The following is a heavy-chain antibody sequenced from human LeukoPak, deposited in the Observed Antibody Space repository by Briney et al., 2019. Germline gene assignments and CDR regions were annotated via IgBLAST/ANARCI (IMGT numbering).Heavy chain of an antibody. CDR2: ISYDGSNK. V-gene: IGHV3-30*18. CDR3: AKGEQQLGEYYYYYGMDV. CDR1: GFTFSSYG. Sequence: QPGRSLRLSCAASGFTFSSYGMHWVRQAPGKGLEWVAVISYDGSNKYYADSVKGRFTISRDNSKNTLYLQMNSLRAEDTAVYYCAKGEQQLGEYYYYYGMDVWGQGTTVTVSS. J-gene: IGHJ6*02. D-gene: IGHD6-13*01.